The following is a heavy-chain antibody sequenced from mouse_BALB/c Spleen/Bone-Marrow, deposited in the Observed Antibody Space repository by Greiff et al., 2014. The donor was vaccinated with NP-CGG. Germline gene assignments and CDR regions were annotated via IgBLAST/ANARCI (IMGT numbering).Heavy chain of an antibody. CDR1: GYTFTSYY. CDR2: IYPGDGST. Sequence: QVQLKQSGPELVKPGASVKMSCKASGYTFTSYYIHWVKQRPGQGLEWIGWIYPGDGSTKYNEKFKGKTTLTADKSSSTVYMLLSSLTSEDSAIYFCARDDYGYWGQGTPVTVSA. CDR3: ARDDYGY. D-gene: IGHD2-4*01. J-gene: IGHJ3*01. V-gene: IGHV1S56*01.